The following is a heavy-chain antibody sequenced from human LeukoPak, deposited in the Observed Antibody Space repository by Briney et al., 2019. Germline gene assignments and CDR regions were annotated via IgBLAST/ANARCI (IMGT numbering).Heavy chain of an antibody. V-gene: IGHV1-69*04. CDR3: ARGSEVRGVILGY. CDR2: IIPILGIA. J-gene: IGHJ4*02. D-gene: IGHD3-10*01. Sequence: AGGSLRLSCAASGFTFSSYAISWVRQAPGQGLEWMGRIIPILGIANYAQKFQGRVTITADKSTSTAYMELSSLRSEDTAVYYCARGSEVRGVILGYWGQGTLVTVSS. CDR1: GFTFSSYA.